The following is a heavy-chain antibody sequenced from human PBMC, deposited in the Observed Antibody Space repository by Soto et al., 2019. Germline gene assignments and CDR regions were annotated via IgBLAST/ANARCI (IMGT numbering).Heavy chain of an antibody. V-gene: IGHV4-34*01. D-gene: IGHD1-7*01. CDR2: INHSGST. J-gene: IGHJ6*02. CDR1: GGSFSGYY. Sequence: SETLSLTCAVYGGSFSGYYWSWIRQPPGKGLEWIGEINHSGSTNYNPSLKSRVTISVDTSKNRFSLKLSSVTAADTAVYYCARGRITGTLRNYYYYGMDVWGQGTTVTVSS. CDR3: ARGRITGTLRNYYYYGMDV.